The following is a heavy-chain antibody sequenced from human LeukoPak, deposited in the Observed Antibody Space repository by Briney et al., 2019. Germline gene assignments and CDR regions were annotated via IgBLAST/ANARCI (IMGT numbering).Heavy chain of an antibody. J-gene: IGHJ4*02. V-gene: IGHV1-2*02. CDR2: INPNSGGT. CDR1: GYTFTGYY. D-gene: IGHD3-22*01. Sequence: ASVNVSCKASGYTFTGYYMHWVRQAPGQGLEWMGWINPNSGGTNYAQKFQGRVTMTTYTSISTAYMDLSRLRSDDTAVYYCARDSSGYRRGFDYWGQGTLVTVSS. CDR3: ARDSSGYRRGFDY.